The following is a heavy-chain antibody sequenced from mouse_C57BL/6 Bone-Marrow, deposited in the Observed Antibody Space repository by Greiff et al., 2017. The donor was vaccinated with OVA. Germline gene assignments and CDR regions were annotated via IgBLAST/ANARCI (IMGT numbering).Heavy chain of an antibody. J-gene: IGHJ1*03. CDR1: GFTFSDYY. Sequence: EVKLVESGGGLVKPGGSLKLSCAASGFTFSDYYMYWVRQTPEKRLEWVAYISNGGGSTYYPDTVKGRFTISRDNAKNTLYLQMSRLKSEDTAMYYCARYAPLIYYYGSSYWYFDVWGTGTTVTVSS. D-gene: IGHD1-1*01. CDR2: ISNGGGST. V-gene: IGHV5-12*01. CDR3: ARYAPLIYYYGSSYWYFDV.